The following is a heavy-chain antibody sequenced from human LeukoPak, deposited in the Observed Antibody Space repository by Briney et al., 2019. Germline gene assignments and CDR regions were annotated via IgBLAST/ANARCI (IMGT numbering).Heavy chain of an antibody. J-gene: IGHJ4*02. Sequence: ASVKVSCKASGYTFTSYGISWVRQAPGQGLEWMGWISAYNGNTNYAQKLQGRVTMTTDTSTRTAYMEVRSLRSDDTAVYYCARVPGIAARPSPDYWGQGTLVTVSS. D-gene: IGHD6-6*01. V-gene: IGHV1-18*01. CDR2: ISAYNGNT. CDR1: GYTFTSYG. CDR3: ARVPGIAARPSPDY.